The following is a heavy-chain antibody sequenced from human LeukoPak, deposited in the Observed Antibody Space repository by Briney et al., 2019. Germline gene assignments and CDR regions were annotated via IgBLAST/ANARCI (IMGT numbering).Heavy chain of an antibody. Sequence: GGSLRLSCTASGFTFSSYAMNWVRQAPGKGLEWVSGIGAGGTFTYYADSVKGRFTISRDNSKNTLYLQMNSLRAEDTAVYYCAKDLWTAIIDYWGQGTLVTVSS. CDR3: AKDLWTAIIDY. D-gene: IGHD2-21*02. J-gene: IGHJ4*02. V-gene: IGHV3-23*01. CDR2: IGAGGTFT. CDR1: GFTFSSYA.